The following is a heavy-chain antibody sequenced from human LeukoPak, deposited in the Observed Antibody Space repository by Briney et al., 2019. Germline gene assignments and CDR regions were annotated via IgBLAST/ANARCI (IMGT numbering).Heavy chain of an antibody. D-gene: IGHD2-21*01. Sequence: SSVKVSCSASAYTSPNYGITWVRQAPVRGIEWMGWISTYNGNTQYAQKFQGRVTMTTDTPTKTVYMELRSLRFNDTAVYYCALPAKGAYFRYSMAVWGQGTTVTVSS. CDR2: ISTYNGNT. CDR3: ALPAKGAYFRYSMAV. J-gene: IGHJ6*02. V-gene: IGHV1-18*01. CDR1: AYTSPNYG.